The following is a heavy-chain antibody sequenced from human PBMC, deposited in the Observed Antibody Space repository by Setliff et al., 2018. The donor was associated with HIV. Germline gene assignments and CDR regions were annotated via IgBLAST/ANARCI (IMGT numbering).Heavy chain of an antibody. V-gene: IGHV5-51*01. J-gene: IGHJ3*02. CDR1: GYNFATSW. Sequence: PGESLKISCLASGYNFATSWIAWVRQMPGKGLEWMGIIFPGDSDTRYSPSFQGQVTFSVDKSISTAYLQWSSLKASDTAMYYCASRGVVAATNAFDIWGQGTMVTVSS. CDR3: ASRGVVAATNAFDI. D-gene: IGHD2-15*01. CDR2: IFPGDSDT.